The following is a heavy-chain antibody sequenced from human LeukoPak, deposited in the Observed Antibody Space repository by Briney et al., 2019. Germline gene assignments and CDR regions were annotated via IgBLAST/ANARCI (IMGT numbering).Heavy chain of an antibody. CDR2: ISAYNGNT. D-gene: IGHD3-22*01. Sequence: ASVKVSCKASGGTFSSYAISWVRQAPGQGLEWMGWISAYNGNTNYAQKLQGRVTMTTDTSTSTAYMELRSLRSDDTAVYYCARGRYYYDSSGSGVFDYWGQGTLVTVSS. J-gene: IGHJ4*02. CDR1: GGTFSSYA. V-gene: IGHV1-18*01. CDR3: ARGRYYYDSSGSGVFDY.